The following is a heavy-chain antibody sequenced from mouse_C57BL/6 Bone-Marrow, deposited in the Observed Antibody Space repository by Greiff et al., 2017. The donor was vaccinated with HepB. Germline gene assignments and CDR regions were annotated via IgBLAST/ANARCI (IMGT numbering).Heavy chain of an antibody. Sequence: VQLQQPGAELVRPGTSVKLSCKASGYTFTSYWMHWVKQRPGQGLEWIGVIDPSDSYTNYNQKFKGKATLTADKSSSTAYMQLSSLTYEDSAVYYCARDGYWGQGTTLTVSS. J-gene: IGHJ2*01. D-gene: IGHD2-3*01. CDR2: IDPSDSYT. V-gene: IGHV1-59*01. CDR3: ARDGY. CDR1: GYTFTSYW.